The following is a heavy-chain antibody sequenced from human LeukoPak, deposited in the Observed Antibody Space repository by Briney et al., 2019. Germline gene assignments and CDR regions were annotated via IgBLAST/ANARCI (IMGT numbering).Heavy chain of an antibody. CDR1: GFTFGSYG. J-gene: IGHJ6*03. CDR3: AKGASMGYSGYDFLDYHYMDV. V-gene: IGHV3-30*18. Sequence: GGSLRLSCAAPGFTFGSYGMHWVRQAPGKGLEWVAVISYDGSNKYYADSVKGRFTISRDNSKNTLYLQMNSLRGEDTALYYCAKGASMGYSGYDFLDYHYMDVWGKGTTVTV. CDR2: ISYDGSNK. D-gene: IGHD5-12*01.